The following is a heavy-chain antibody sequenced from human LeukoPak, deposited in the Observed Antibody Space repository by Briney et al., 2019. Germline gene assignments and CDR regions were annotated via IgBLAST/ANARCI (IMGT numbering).Heavy chain of an antibody. CDR1: GFTVSDNY. Sequence: GGSLRLSCAASGFTVSDNYMSWVRQAPGKGLEWVSVIYSGGRTNYADSVKGRFTISRDNSKNTLYLQMNSLRAEDTAVYYCVGDRYYYDSSGSATSPYWGQGTLDTVSS. J-gene: IGHJ4*02. CDR2: IYSGGRT. V-gene: IGHV3-53*01. D-gene: IGHD3-22*01. CDR3: VGDRYYYDSSGSATSPY.